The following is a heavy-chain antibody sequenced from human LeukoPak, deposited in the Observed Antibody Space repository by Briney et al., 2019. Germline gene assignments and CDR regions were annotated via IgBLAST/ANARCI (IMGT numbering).Heavy chain of an antibody. CDR2: LRYDGSNE. V-gene: IGHV3-30*02. J-gene: IGHJ4*02. CDR1: GFAFSNYG. Sequence: GGSLRLSCAASGFAFSNYGMHWVRQAPGKGLEWVAFLRYDGSNEYYADSVKGRFTISRDNSKNTLYLQMNSLRAEDTAVYYCAREVAAAGPFDYWGQGTLVTVSS. D-gene: IGHD6-13*01. CDR3: AREVAAAGPFDY.